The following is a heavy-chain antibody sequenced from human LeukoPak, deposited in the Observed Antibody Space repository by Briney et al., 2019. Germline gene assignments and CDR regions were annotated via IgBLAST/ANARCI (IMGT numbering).Heavy chain of an antibody. J-gene: IGHJ5*02. CDR1: GFTFSSYA. CDR2: ISGSGGST. V-gene: IGHV3-23*01. CDR3: AKEVGYCSGGSCPGWFDP. D-gene: IGHD2-15*01. Sequence: PGGSLRLSCAASGFTFSSYAMSWVRQAPGKGLEWVSAISGSGGSTYYEDSVKGRFTISRDNSKNTLYLQMNSLRAEDTAVYYCAKEVGYCSGGSCPGWFDPWGQGTLVTVPS.